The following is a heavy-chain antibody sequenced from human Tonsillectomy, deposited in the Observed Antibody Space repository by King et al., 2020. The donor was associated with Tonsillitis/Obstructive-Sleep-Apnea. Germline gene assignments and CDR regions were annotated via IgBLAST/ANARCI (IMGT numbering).Heavy chain of an antibody. Sequence: VQLVESGGGVVQPGRSLRLSCAASGFTFSEYVMYWVRQAPGKGLDWVAAISRDGDSKFYSDSVRGRFAISRDNSKSTLYLQLNRVTAVDTALYYCARERRMKYYMDVWGKGTTVTVSS. J-gene: IGHJ6*03. CDR1: GFTFSEYV. CDR2: ISRDGDSK. CDR3: ARERRMKYYMDV. D-gene: IGHD2/OR15-2a*01. V-gene: IGHV3-30*03.